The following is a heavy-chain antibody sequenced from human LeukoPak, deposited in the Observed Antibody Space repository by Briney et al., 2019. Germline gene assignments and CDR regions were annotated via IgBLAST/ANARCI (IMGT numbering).Heavy chain of an antibody. D-gene: IGHD1-26*01. CDR3: ATFAGEHQAPFDY. V-gene: IGHV1-2*02. J-gene: IGHJ4*02. CDR2: INPNSGGT. Sequence: ASVKVSCKASGYTFTRYYLHWVRQAPGQGLEWMGWINPNSGGTNYAQKFQGRVTMTRDTSISTAYMELNRLRSDDTAVYYCATFAGEHQAPFDYWGQGTLVTVSS. CDR1: GYTFTRYY.